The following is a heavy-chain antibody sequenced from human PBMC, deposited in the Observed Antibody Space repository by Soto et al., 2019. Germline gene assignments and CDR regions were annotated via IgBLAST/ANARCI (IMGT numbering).Heavy chain of an antibody. CDR3: ARPDFGAYWYFDL. D-gene: IGHD4-17*01. Sequence: QDQLVQSGAEVKKPGSSVKVSCKASGGTFSSHTFSWVRQAPGQGLEWMGRIIPALGTATYAQKFQGRVTITADESATTVYIELSSLRSEDTAVYYCARPDFGAYWYFDLWGRGTLVTVSS. CDR2: IIPALGTA. V-gene: IGHV1-69*08. CDR1: GGTFSSHT. J-gene: IGHJ2*01.